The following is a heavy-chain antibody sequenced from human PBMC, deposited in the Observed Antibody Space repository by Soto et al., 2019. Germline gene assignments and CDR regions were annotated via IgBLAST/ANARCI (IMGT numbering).Heavy chain of an antibody. CDR3: ARVKMDDSSGYYYFHDAFDI. V-gene: IGHV3-21*01. CDR2: ISSSSSYI. J-gene: IGHJ3*02. Sequence: PGGSRRRSWAASGLTFSIYIMNWVRKAPGKGLGWVSSISSSSSYIYYADSVKGRFTISRDNAKNSLYLQMNSLRAEDTAVYYCARVKMDDSSGYYYFHDAFDIWGQGTMVTVS. CDR1: GLTFSIYI. D-gene: IGHD3-22*01.